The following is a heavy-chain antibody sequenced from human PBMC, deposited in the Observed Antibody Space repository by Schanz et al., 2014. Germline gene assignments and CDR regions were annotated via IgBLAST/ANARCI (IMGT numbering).Heavy chain of an antibody. J-gene: IGHJ4*02. CDR2: TYSGGST. CDR3: VRLDVHDY. Sequence: EVQLVESGGGLVQLGGSLRLSCAASGFTVSSNYMSWVRQAPGKGLEWVSITYSGGSTYYADSVKGRFTISRDNSKNTLYLLMNSLRAEDTAVYYCVRLDVHDYWGQGTLVTVSA. D-gene: IGHD3-16*01. CDR1: GFTVSSNY. V-gene: IGHV3-66*04.